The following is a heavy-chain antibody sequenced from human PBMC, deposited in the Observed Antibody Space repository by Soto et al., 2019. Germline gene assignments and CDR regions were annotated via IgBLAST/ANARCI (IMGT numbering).Heavy chain of an antibody. J-gene: IGHJ3*02. CDR2: IYYSGST. CDR1: GGSISSGGYY. V-gene: IGHV4-31*03. D-gene: IGHD2-15*01. CDR3: ARDGVVVAATHDAFEI. Sequence: SETLSLTCTVSGGSISSGGYYWSWIRQHPGKGLEWIGYIYYSGSTYYNPSLKSRVTISVDTSKNQFSLKLSSVTAADTAVYYCARDGVVVAATHDAFEIWGQGTMVTVSS.